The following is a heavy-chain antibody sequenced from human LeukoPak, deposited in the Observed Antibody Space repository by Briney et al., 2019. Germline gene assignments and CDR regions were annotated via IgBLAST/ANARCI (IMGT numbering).Heavy chain of an antibody. V-gene: IGHV4-59*08. D-gene: IGHD1-26*01. CDR2: IYYSGST. J-gene: IGHJ4*02. Sequence: PSETMSLTCTVSGGSISSYYWSWIRQPPGKGLEWIGYIYYSGSTNYNPSLKSRVTISVDTSKNQFSLKLSSVTAADTAVYYCARRVGATKQHDYWGQGTLVTVSS. CDR1: GGSISSYY. CDR3: ARRVGATKQHDY.